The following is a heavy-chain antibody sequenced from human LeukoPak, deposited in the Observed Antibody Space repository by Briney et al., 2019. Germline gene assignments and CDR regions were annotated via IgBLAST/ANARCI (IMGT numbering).Heavy chain of an antibody. CDR2: ISYDGIYK. J-gene: IGHJ5*01. CDR3: AKDRSTGWYAGFDF. Sequence: GGSLTLFCAASGFTFSSYGMHWVPQAPGKAVEWVAYISYDGIYKNYTDSVKGRFTIARDNSKTPLYLQMIRLRPEDSAVYFCAKDRSTGWYAGFDFWGQGTLVTVSS. D-gene: IGHD6-19*01. CDR1: GFTFSSYG. V-gene: IGHV3-30*18.